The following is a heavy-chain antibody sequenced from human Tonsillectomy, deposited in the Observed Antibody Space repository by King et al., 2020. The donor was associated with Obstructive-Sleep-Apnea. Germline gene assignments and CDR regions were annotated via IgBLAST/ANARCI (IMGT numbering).Heavy chain of an antibody. J-gene: IGHJ3*02. Sequence: VQLVESGGGVVQPGGSLRLSCAASGFTFSSYGMHWVRQAPGKGLEWVAFIRYDGSNKYYADSVKGRFTISRDNSKTTLYLQMNSLRAEDTALYYCASLGYCSSTSCSDAFDIWGQGTMVTVSS. D-gene: IGHD2-2*01. CDR1: GFTFSSYG. V-gene: IGHV3-30*02. CDR2: IRYDGSNK. CDR3: ASLGYCSSTSCSDAFDI.